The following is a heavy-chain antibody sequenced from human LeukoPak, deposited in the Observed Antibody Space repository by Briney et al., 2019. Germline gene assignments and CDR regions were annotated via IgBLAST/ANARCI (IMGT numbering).Heavy chain of an antibody. CDR1: GFTFSSYA. D-gene: IGHD3-10*01. CDR3: AKDRGSGSGSYTWGIFDC. CDR2: ISDSGSST. V-gene: IGHV3-23*01. Sequence: GGSLRLSCAASGFTFSSYAMSWVRQAPGKGLEWVSGISDSGSSTVYADSVKGRFTISRDNSKNTLYLQMNILRAEDTAVYYCAKDRGSGSGSYTWGIFDCWGQGALVTVSS. J-gene: IGHJ4*02.